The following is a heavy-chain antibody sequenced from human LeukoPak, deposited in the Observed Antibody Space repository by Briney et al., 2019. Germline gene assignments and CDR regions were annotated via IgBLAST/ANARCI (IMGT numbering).Heavy chain of an antibody. CDR1: GGSISGYY. Sequence: SETLSLTCTVSGGSISGYYWSWIRQPAGKGLEWIGRIYTSGSTNYNPSLKSRVTMSVDTSKNQFSLKLSSVTAADTAVYCCARASTWAKEGPLYYFDYWGQGTLVTVSS. CDR2: IYTSGST. J-gene: IGHJ4*02. V-gene: IGHV4-4*07. CDR3: ARASTWAKEGPLYYFDY. D-gene: IGHD7-27*01.